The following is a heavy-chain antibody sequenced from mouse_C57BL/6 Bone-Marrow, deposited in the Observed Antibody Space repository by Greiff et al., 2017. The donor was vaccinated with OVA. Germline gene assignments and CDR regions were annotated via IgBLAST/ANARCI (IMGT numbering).Heavy chain of an antibody. D-gene: IGHD1-1*01. CDR3: ARRDYGSSWFAY. J-gene: IGHJ3*01. CDR1: GFSLTSYG. Sequence: VKVVESAPGLVQPSQCLSITCTVSGFSLTSYGVHWVRHSPGKGLEWLGVIRSGGSTDYNAAFISRLSISKDNSKSQVFFKMNRLKADDTAIYYCARRDYGSSWFAYWGQGTLVTVSA. CDR2: IRSGGST. V-gene: IGHV2-2*01.